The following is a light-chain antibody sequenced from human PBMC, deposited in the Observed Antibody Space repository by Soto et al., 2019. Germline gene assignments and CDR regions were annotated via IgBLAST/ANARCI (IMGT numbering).Light chain of an antibody. CDR1: KLGDKY. V-gene: IGLV3-1*01. Sequence: SYELTQPPSVSVSPGQTASITCSGDKLGDKYACWYQQKPGQSPVLVIYQDSKRPSGIPERFSGSNSGNTATLTISGTQAMDEADYYRQAWDKNTAVFGTWTKVTVL. CDR2: QDS. J-gene: IGLJ1*01. CDR3: QAWDKNTAV.